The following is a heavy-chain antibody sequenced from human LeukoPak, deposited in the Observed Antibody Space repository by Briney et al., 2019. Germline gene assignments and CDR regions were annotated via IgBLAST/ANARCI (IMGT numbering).Heavy chain of an antibody. Sequence: PGGSLRLSCAASGFTFSSYSMNWVRQAPGKGLEWVSSISSSSSYIYYADSVKGRFTISRDNSKNTLYLQMNNLRSEDSAVYYCARSGSSYRDNWFDPWGQGTLVIVSS. CDR2: ISSSSSYI. J-gene: IGHJ5*02. CDR1: GFTFSSYS. CDR3: ARSGSSYRDNWFDP. V-gene: IGHV3-21*04. D-gene: IGHD1-26*01.